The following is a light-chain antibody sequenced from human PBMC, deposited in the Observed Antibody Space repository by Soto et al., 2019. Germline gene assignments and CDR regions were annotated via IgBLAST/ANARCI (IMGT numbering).Light chain of an antibody. CDR2: MNN. V-gene: IGLV1-47*01. Sequence: QSVLTQPPSASGTPGQRVTISCSGSSSNLGSNYVYWYQQLPGTAPKLLIYMNNHRPSGVPDRFSGSKSGTSASLAISGLRSEDEADYYCAAWDDGLSGYVFGTGTKVTVL. J-gene: IGLJ1*01. CDR3: AAWDDGLSGYV. CDR1: SSNLGSNY.